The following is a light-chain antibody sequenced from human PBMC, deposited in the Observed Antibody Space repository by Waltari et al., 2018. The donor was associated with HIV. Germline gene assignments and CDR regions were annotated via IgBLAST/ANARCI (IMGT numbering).Light chain of an antibody. V-gene: IGLV2-11*01. CDR1: TTYVGVYNY. J-gene: IGLJ2*01. CDR3: CSYAGSYTLV. Sequence: SALTHPPLVFGSPGQAVTIPWTATTTYVGVYNYVSGYQQHPGKAPKLLIYDVSKRPSGVPDRFAGSKSGNTASLTISGLQAEDEAVYYCCSYAGSYTLVFGGGTKLTVL. CDR2: DVS.